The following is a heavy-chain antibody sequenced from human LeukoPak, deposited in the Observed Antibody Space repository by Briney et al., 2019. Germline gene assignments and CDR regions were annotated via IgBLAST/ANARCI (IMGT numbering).Heavy chain of an antibody. J-gene: IGHJ3*02. CDR3: ARQWELPQAVDAFDI. V-gene: IGHV5-51*01. CDR1: GYSFTSYW. D-gene: IGHD1-26*01. Sequence: GESLKISCKGSGYSFTSYWIGWVRQMPGKGLEWMGIIYPGDSDTRYSPSFQGQVTISADKSISTAYLQWSSLKASDTAMYYCARQWELPQAVDAFDIWGQGTMVTVSS. CDR2: IYPGDSDT.